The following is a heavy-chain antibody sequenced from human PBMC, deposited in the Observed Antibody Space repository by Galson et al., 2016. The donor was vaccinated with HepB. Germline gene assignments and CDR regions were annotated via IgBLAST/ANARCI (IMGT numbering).Heavy chain of an antibody. CDR1: GGSIRSNTLY. CDR3: APYSTSSGRFEY. V-gene: IGHV4-39*01. Sequence: ETLSLTCTVSGGSIRSNTLYWGWIRQPPGKGLEWIGSVSYSGRALYKPSLKSRVTISVDTSNNQFSLRLSTVTAADTAVYYCAPYSTSSGRFEYWGQGTPVTVSS. CDR2: VSYSGRA. J-gene: IGHJ4*02. D-gene: IGHD6-6*01.